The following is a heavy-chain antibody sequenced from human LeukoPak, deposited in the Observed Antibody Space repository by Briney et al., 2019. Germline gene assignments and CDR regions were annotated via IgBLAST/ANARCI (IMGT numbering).Heavy chain of an antibody. J-gene: IGHJ4*02. D-gene: IGHD1-26*01. CDR1: GFTFNTYS. Sequence: PGGSLRLSCAASGFTFNTYSMNWVREAPGKGLEWVSSITSSSSYIYYADSVKGRFTISRDNSKNTLYLQMNSLRAEDTAVYYSAKDLRREYSGSRPGHFDYWGQGTLVTVSS. V-gene: IGHV3-21*04. CDR2: ITSSSSYI. CDR3: AKDLRREYSGSRPGHFDY.